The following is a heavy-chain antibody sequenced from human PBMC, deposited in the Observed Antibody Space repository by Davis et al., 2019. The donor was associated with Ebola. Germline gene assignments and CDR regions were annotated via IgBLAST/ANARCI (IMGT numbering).Heavy chain of an antibody. CDR1: GFTFSSHS. CDR3: ARGSKWELLTFAFDY. V-gene: IGHV3-21*01. D-gene: IGHD1-26*01. CDR2: ISSSSGYI. J-gene: IGHJ4*02. Sequence: GESLKISCAASGFTFSSHSMNWVRQAPGKGLEWVSSISSSSGYIYYADSVKGRFTISRDSSKNTLYLQMNSLRAEDTAVYYCARGSKWELLTFAFDYWGQGTLVTVSS.